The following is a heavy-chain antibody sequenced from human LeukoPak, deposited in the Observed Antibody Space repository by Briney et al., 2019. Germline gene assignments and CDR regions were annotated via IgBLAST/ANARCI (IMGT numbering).Heavy chain of an antibody. CDR1: GYTFTSYG. Sequence: ASVKVSCKASGYTFTSYGISWVRQAPGQGLEWMGWISAYNGNTNYAQKLQGRVTMTTDTSTSTAYLELRSLRSDDTAVYYCARAEYCSGGSCYSYYYYYGMDVWGQGTTVTVSS. CDR2: ISAYNGNT. J-gene: IGHJ6*02. D-gene: IGHD2-15*01. V-gene: IGHV1-18*01. CDR3: ARAEYCSGGSCYSYYYYYGMDV.